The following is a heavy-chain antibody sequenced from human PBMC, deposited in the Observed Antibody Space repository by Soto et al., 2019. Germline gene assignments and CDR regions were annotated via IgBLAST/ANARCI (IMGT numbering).Heavy chain of an antibody. Sequence: GGSLRLSCKASGFMFNNSAMTWVRQAPGQGLQWVASVSDNGGSRGGTYYADSVKGRFTISRDNSKNTLYLQLDSLTGADTAVYYCARAKAVVIAALDIWGQGTMVTV. CDR3: ARAKAVVIAALDI. J-gene: IGHJ3*02. D-gene: IGHD2-21*01. V-gene: IGHV3-23*01. CDR1: GFMFNNSA. CDR2: VSDNGGSRGGT.